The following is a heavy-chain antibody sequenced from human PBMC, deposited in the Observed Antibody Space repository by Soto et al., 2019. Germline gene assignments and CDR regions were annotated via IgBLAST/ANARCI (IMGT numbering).Heavy chain of an antibody. CDR3: ARDSLEFLDENHPTYNWFDS. CDR2: ISAYNGNT. V-gene: IGHV1-18*01. CDR1: GYPYTSNG. J-gene: IGHJ5*02. Sequence: SVQVSCTASGYPYTSNGISWVLQSPGQGQEWMGWISAYNGNTNYAQKLQGRVTMTTATSTSTAYMELRSLRSDDTAGYYCARDSLEFLDENHPTYNWFDSCGQGTSVTVSS.